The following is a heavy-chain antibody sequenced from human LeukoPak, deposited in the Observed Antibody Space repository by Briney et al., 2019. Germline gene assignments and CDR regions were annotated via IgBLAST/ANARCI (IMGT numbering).Heavy chain of an antibody. V-gene: IGHV3-23*01. Sequence: GGSLRLSCVVSGITLSNYGMSWVRQAPGKGLEWGSGIRERGGSTNYADSVKGRFIISRDTSKNTVYLQMNSLRVEDTAVYFCAKRGIVIRAVIIIGFHKEAYYFDYWGQGILVTVSS. D-gene: IGHD3-10*01. CDR2: IRERGGST. CDR3: AKRGIVIRAVIIIGFHKEAYYFDY. J-gene: IGHJ4*02. CDR1: GITLSNYG.